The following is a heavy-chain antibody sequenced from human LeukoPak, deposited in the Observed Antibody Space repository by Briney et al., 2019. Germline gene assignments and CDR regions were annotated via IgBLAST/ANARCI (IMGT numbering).Heavy chain of an antibody. J-gene: IGHJ4*02. CDR3: ARVGSAVARNY. Sequence: GGSLRLSRAASGLPFSRSWMHWVPQDPGKGLGWVSRIQRDGSSTSCADSVKGRFTVSRDNAKHTLYLQMSGLRAGDTAVYCGARVGSAVARNYWGQGTLVTVSS. V-gene: IGHV3-74*01. CDR1: GLPFSRSW. D-gene: IGHD4-23*01. CDR2: IQRDGSST.